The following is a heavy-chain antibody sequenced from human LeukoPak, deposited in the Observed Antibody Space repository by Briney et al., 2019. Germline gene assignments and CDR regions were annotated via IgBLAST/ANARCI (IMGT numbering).Heavy chain of an antibody. Sequence: PGGSLRLSCAASGFTFSSYSMNWVRQAPGKGLEWVSSISSSSSYIYYADSVKGRFTISRDNAKNSLYLQMNSLRAEDTAVYYCASESSGRLSDAFDIWGQGTMVTVSS. J-gene: IGHJ3*02. CDR1: GFTFSSYS. D-gene: IGHD6-19*01. CDR3: ASESSGRLSDAFDI. CDR2: ISSSSSYI. V-gene: IGHV3-21*04.